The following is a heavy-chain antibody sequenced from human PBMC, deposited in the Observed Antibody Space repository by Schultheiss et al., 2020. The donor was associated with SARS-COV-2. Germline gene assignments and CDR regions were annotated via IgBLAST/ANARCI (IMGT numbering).Heavy chain of an antibody. D-gene: IGHD1-26*01. J-gene: IGHJ4*02. CDR1: GFTFSSYG. CDR2: IRSKANSYAT. V-gene: IGHV3-73*01. Sequence: GGSLRLSCSASGFTFSSYGMHWVRQASGKGLEWVGRIRSKANSYATAYAASVKGRFTISRDDSKNTAYLQMNSLKTEDTAVYYCTRLVGTVGATTIWGQGTLVTVSS. CDR3: TRLVGTVGATTI.